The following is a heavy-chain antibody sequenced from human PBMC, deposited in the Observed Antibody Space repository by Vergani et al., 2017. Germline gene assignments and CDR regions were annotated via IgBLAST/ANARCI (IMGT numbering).Heavy chain of an antibody. D-gene: IGHD1-26*01. J-gene: IGHJ5*02. V-gene: IGHV4-61*02. Sequence: QVQLHESGPGLVKPSQTLSLTCTVSGGSITSGSFYWSWIRQPAGKGLEWIGRIHSSGTTNYNPSLKSRVTLSVDTSKNQLSLRMTSVTAADTAVYYCAGDSXTWELRGVYWFDTWGQGTLVSVSS. CDR3: AGDSXTWELRGVYWFDT. CDR1: GGSITSGSFY. CDR2: IHSSGTT.